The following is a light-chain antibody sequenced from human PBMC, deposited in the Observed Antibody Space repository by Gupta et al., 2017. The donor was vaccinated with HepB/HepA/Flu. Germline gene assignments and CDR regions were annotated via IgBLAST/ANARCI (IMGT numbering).Light chain of an antibody. CDR1: TGAVTSGHL. CDR2: ETN. Sequence: QPVVTQEPSLTVSPGGTVTLTCGSSTGAVTSGHLPYWFQQKPGQAPGTLIYETNKKHSWTPARFSGSLLGGKAALTLSGAQPEDESYYYCLLSYSDLRMFGGGTKLTVL. V-gene: IGLV7-46*01. CDR3: LLSYSDLRM. J-gene: IGLJ3*02.